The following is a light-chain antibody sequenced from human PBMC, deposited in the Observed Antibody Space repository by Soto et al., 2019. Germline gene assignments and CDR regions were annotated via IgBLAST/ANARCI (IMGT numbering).Light chain of an antibody. CDR1: QSVSSSY. CDR2: GAS. J-gene: IGKJ2*01. Sequence: EIVLTQSPGTLSLSPGERATLSCRASQSVSSSYLAWYQQKPGQAPRLLIYGASSRATGIPDRFSGSGSGTDFTLTISRLEPKDFAVYYCQQYGTSPYTFGQGTKVDIK. CDR3: QQYGTSPYT. V-gene: IGKV3-20*01.